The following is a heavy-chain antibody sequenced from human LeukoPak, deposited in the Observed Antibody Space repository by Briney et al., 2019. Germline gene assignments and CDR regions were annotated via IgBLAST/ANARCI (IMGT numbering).Heavy chain of an antibody. Sequence: PSETLSLTCAVYGGSFSDYYWTWIRQPPGKGLEWIGEIDHSGSTNYNPSLKSRVTMSVDTSKNQFSLKLSSVTAADTAVYYCARDFGYSSGWSLGYWGQGTLVTVSS. CDR1: GGSFSDYY. V-gene: IGHV4-34*01. D-gene: IGHD6-19*01. J-gene: IGHJ4*02. CDR3: ARDFGYSSGWSLGY. CDR2: IDHSGST.